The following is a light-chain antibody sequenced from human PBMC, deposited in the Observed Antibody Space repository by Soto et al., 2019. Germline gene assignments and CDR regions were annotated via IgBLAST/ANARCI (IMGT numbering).Light chain of an antibody. Sequence: EIVMTQSPATLSVSPGERATLSCRARQSVSCNLAWYQQKPGQAPRLLIYGASTRATGIPARFSGSGSGTEFTLTITRLQSEDVAIYYCQRYNNWPPWTFGQGTKVEIK. V-gene: IGKV3-15*01. CDR3: QRYNNWPPWT. CDR2: GAS. CDR1: QSVSCN. J-gene: IGKJ1*01.